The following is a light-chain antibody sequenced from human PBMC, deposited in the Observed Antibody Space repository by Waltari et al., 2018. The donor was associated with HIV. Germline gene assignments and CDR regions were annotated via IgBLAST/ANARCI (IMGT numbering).Light chain of an antibody. V-gene: IGLV2-14*01. J-gene: IGLJ1*01. CDR1: SSDIGGHNY. CDR3: GSYTTSSTPYV. CDR2: EVS. Sequence: QSALTQPASVSGSPGQSITIPCTGTSSDIGGHNYVSWYQQHLGKAPKLMIYEVSNRPSGVSNRFSGSKSGNSASLTISGLQPEDEADYYCGSYTTSSTPYVFGTGTKVTVL.